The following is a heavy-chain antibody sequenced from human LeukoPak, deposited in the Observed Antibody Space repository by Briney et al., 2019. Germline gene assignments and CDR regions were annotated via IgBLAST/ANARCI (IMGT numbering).Heavy chain of an antibody. CDR3: AKIPGYSSGWYDWKPGYFDY. V-gene: IGHV3-23*01. D-gene: IGHD6-19*01. CDR1: GFTFSSYA. Sequence: GGSLRLSCAASGFTFSSYAMSWVRQAPGRGPEWVSAISGGDRSTHYADSVKGRFTISRDNSKNTLYLPMNSLRAEDTAVYYCAKIPGYSSGWYDWKPGYFDYWGQGTLVTVSS. J-gene: IGHJ4*02. CDR2: ISGGDRST.